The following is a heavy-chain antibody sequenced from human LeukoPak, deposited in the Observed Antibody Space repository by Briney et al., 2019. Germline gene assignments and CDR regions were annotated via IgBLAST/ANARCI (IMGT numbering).Heavy chain of an antibody. V-gene: IGHV3-21*01. J-gene: IGHJ4*02. CDR3: ARDLRPRGWYDY. D-gene: IGHD6-19*01. Sequence: PGGSLRLSCAASGFTFSSYSMNWIRQAPGKGLEWVSSISSSSSYIYYADSVKGRFTISRDNAKNSLYLQMNSLRAEDTAVYYCARDLRPRGWYDYWGQGTLVTVSS. CDR1: GFTFSSYS. CDR2: ISSSSSYI.